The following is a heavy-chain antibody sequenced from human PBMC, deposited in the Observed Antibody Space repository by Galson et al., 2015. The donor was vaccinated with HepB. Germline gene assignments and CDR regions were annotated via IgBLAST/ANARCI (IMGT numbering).Heavy chain of an antibody. CDR2: IDSYSNYI. CDR1: GFTFSSYT. V-gene: IGHV3-21*03. Sequence: SLRLSCAASGFTFSSYTLNWVRQAPGKGLEWVSSIDSYSNYIYYADSVKGRFTVSRDNAKNSLYLQMNSLKTEDTAMYYCTKDIPFTSGGALTYWGQGTLVTVSS. J-gene: IGHJ4*02. D-gene: IGHD3-16*01. CDR3: TKDIPFTSGGALTY.